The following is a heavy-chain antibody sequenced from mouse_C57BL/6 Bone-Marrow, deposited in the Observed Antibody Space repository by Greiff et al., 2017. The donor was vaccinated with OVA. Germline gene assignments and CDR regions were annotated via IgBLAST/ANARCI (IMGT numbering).Heavy chain of an antibody. CDR1: GYTLTDYY. V-gene: IGHV1-26*01. CDR2: INPNNGGT. J-gene: IGHJ4*01. D-gene: IGHD1-1*01. CDR3: ARLTVVPYYYAMDY. Sequence: VQLQQSGPELVKPGASVKISCKASGYTLTDYYMNWVKQSHGKSLEWIGDINPNNGGTSYNQKFKGKSTLTVDKSSSTAYMELRSLTSEESAVYYCARLTVVPYYYAMDYWGQGTSVTVSS.